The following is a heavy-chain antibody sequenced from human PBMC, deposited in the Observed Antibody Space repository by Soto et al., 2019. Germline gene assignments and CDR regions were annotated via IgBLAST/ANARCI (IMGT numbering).Heavy chain of an antibody. CDR3: ARYGSGSSVWFDP. CDR2: MYNTGST. Sequence: PSETLSLTCTVSGGSISGYYWSWIRPPPGKGLEWIGYMYNTGSTVYNPSFKSRVTISVDTSKSQFSLKLSSVTAADTAVYYCARYGSGSSVWFDPWGQGTLVTVS. V-gene: IGHV4-59*01. CDR1: GGSISGYY. J-gene: IGHJ5*02. D-gene: IGHD3-10*01.